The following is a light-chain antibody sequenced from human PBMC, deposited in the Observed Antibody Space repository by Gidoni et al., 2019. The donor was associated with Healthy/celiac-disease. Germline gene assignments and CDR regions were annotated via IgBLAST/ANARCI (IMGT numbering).Light chain of an antibody. V-gene: IGLV2-14*01. Sequence: QPALTQPASVSGSPGQSITIPCTGTSSDVGGYNYVSWYQQHPGKAPKLMIYGVSNRPSGVSNRFSGSKSGNTASLTISGLQAGDEAGYYCSSYTSSSTLKVFGTGTKVTVL. CDR3: SSYTSSSTLKV. CDR2: GVS. J-gene: IGLJ1*01. CDR1: SSDVGGYNY.